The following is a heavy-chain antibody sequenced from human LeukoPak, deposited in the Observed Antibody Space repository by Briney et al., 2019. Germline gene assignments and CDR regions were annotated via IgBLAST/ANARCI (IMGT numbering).Heavy chain of an antibody. CDR1: GFTCSSYS. CDR2: ISSGSNTI. J-gene: IGHJ4*02. CDR3: ARDLYGDYALDY. D-gene: IGHD4-17*01. Sequence: GGSLRLSCAVSGFTCSSYSMNWVRQAPGKGLEWVSYISSGSNTIYYADSVKGRFTISRDNAKNSLYLQMNSLRAEDTAVYYCARDLYGDYALDYWGQGTLVTVSS. V-gene: IGHV3-48*01.